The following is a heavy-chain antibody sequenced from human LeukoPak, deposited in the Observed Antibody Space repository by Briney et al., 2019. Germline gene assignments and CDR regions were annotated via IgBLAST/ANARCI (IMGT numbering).Heavy chain of an antibody. CDR1: GFTFSSYA. Sequence: PGRSLRLSCAASGFTFSSYAMHWVRQAPGKGLEWVAVISYDGSNKYYADSVKGRFTISRDNSKNTLYLQMNSLRAEDTAVYYCARDEGGTTLDYWGQGTLVTDSS. CDR3: ARDEGGTTLDY. J-gene: IGHJ4*02. D-gene: IGHD1-1*01. CDR2: ISYDGSNK. V-gene: IGHV3-30*04.